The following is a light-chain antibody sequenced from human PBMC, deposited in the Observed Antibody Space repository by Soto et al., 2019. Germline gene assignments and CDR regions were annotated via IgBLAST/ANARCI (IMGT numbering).Light chain of an antibody. V-gene: IGLV2-14*03. CDR3: SSYTNFNSL. CDR2: DVL. J-gene: IGLJ3*02. CDR1: SSDVGAYNY. Sequence: QSALTQPASVSGSPGQSITISCTGTSSDVGAYNYVSWYQQHPGNAPELMIYDVLNRPSGVSDRFSGSKSGNTASLTISGLQAEDEADYFCSSYTNFNSLFGGGTKLTVL.